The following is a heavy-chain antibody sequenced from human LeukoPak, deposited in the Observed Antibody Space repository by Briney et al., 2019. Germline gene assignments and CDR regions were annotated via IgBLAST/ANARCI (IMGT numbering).Heavy chain of an antibody. J-gene: IGHJ4*02. Sequence: GGSLRLSCAASGFTFSDHYMDWVRQAPRKGLEWVGRTRDKANSYTTEYAASVKGRFTILRDDSKNSLYLQMNSLKTEDTAVYYCASLYCRTTTCYAGYWGQGTLVTVSS. D-gene: IGHD2-2*01. CDR3: ASLYCRTTTCYAGY. CDR2: TRDKANSYTT. V-gene: IGHV3-72*01. CDR1: GFTFSDHY.